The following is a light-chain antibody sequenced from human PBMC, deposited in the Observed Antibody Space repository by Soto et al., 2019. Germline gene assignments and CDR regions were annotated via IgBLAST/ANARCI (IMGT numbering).Light chain of an antibody. CDR2: MAS. CDR1: LSISSW. CDR3: QHYNDYSRI. Sequence: DIQMTQSPSTLSASIGDRVTISCRASLSISSWLAWYQQKPGKAPKLLIYMASNLQSGVPSRFSGSGSGTEFTLPIRSLQPDDFATYYCQHYNDYSRIFGQGTKVEIK. V-gene: IGKV1-5*03. J-gene: IGKJ1*01.